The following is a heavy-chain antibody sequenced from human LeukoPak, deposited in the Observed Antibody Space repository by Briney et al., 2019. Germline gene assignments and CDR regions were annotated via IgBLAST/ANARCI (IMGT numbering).Heavy chain of an antibody. J-gene: IGHJ3*02. CDR1: GYTFTGYY. Sequence: ASVKVSCKASGYTFTGYYIHWVRQAPGQGLEWMGWINPNSGGTNYALKFQDRVTMTRDTSISTAYMDLSWLRSDDTAVYYCARDLLPIWGQGTMVTVSS. CDR3: ARDLLPI. CDR2: INPNSGGT. V-gene: IGHV1-2*02.